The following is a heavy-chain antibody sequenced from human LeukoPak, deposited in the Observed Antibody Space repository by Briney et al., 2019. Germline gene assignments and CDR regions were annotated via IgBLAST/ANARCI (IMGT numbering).Heavy chain of an antibody. Sequence: SETLSLTCTVSGGSISSSSHYWGWIRQPPGKGLEWIGNIYYSGSTYYNPSLKSRVTISVDTSKNQFSLKLSSVTAADTAVYYCARSQGGDSSGRAEWYFDYWGQGTLVTVSS. CDR3: ARSQGGDSSGRAEWYFDY. CDR2: IYYSGST. J-gene: IGHJ4*02. D-gene: IGHD3-22*01. CDR1: GGSISSSSHY. V-gene: IGHV4-39*07.